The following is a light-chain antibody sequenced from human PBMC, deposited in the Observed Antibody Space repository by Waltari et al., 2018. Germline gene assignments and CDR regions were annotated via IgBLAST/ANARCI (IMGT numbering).Light chain of an antibody. V-gene: IGKV1-5*03. J-gene: IGKJ4*01. Sequence: DIQMPQSPSTLSASVGDRVTITCRASQSISSWLAWYQQKPGKAPKLLIYKASSLQSDVPSRFSGSGSGTEFTLTISSLQPDDFATFYCQHYNNYPPTFGGGTKVEIK. CDR2: KAS. CDR1: QSISSW. CDR3: QHYNNYPPT.